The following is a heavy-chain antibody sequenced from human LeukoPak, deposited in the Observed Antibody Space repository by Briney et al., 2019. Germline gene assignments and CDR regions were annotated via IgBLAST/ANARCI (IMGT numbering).Heavy chain of an antibody. D-gene: IGHD1-26*01. CDR1: GFTFSSYA. V-gene: IGHV3-30*14. J-gene: IGHJ6*02. CDR3: ARDGGSGTVEPTGGYYYYGMDV. Sequence: PGRSLRLSCAASGFTFSSYAMHWVRQAPGKGLEWVAFLSYDGTNKYCADSVKGRFTISRDNSKNTVSLQMNSLRAEDTAVYYCARDGGSGTVEPTGGYYYYGMDVWGQGTTVTVSS. CDR2: LSYDGTNK.